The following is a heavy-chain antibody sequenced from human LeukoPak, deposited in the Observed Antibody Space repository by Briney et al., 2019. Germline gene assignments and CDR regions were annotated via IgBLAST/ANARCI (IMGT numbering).Heavy chain of an antibody. CDR2: INHSGST. CDR1: GGSFSGYY. V-gene: IGHV4-34*01. J-gene: IGHJ6*03. Sequence: SETLSLTCAVYGGSFSGYYWSWIRQPPGKGLEWIGEINHSGSTNYNPSLKSRVTISVDTSKNQFSLKLSSVTAADTAVYYCASDKTYYYYMDVCGKGTTVTVSS. CDR3: ASDKTYYYYMDV.